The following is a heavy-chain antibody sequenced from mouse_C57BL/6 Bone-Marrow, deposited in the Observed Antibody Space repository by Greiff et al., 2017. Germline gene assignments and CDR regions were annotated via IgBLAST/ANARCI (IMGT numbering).Heavy chain of an antibody. D-gene: IGHD2-14*01. Sequence: VNVVESGPGLVAPSQSLSITCTVSGFSLTSYGVDWVRQPPGQGLEWLGVIWGGGSTNYNSALMSSLSISTANSKSQVFLKMNSRRTDDTAMYYCATLWVRRRDYAMDYWGQGTSVTVSS. CDR2: IWGGGST. V-gene: IGHV2-9*01. CDR3: ATLWVRRRDYAMDY. J-gene: IGHJ4*01. CDR1: GFSLTSYG.